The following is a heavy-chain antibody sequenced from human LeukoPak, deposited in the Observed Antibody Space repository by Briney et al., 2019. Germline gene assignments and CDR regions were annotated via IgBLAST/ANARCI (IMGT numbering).Heavy chain of an antibody. Sequence: GASVKVSCKASGYTFTTYDINWVRQATGQGLEWMGWMNPKSGYTGFAQKFQGGVTMTRDTSISTAYMELSSLRSEDTAVYYCARVTGSIDYWGQGTLVTVSS. D-gene: IGHD1-26*01. V-gene: IGHV1-8*01. CDR3: ARVTGSIDY. J-gene: IGHJ4*02. CDR1: GYTFTTYD. CDR2: MNPKSGYT.